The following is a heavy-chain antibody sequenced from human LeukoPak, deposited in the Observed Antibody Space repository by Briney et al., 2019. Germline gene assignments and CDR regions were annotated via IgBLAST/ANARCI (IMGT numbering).Heavy chain of an antibody. V-gene: IGHV3-7*01. CDR1: GFSFSSNW. CDR2: IKQDGSEK. J-gene: IGHJ6*02. D-gene: IGHD3-3*01. Sequence: PGGSLRLSCAASGFSFSSNWMNWVRQAPGKGLEWVANIKQDGSEKYYVDSVKGRFTISRDNAENSLYLQMNSLRAEDTAVYYCASLPPYDFWSGYSEQYEYGMDVWGQGTTVTVSS. CDR3: ASLPPYDFWSGYSEQYEYGMDV.